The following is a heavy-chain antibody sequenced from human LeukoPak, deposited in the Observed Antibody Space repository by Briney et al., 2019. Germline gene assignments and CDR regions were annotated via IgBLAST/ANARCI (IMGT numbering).Heavy chain of an antibody. Sequence: GGSLRLSCAASGFTYSSHAMHWVRQAPGKGLEWVAVISYDGSNKYYADSVKGRFTISRDNSKNTLYLQMNSLRAEDTAVYYCAKDGPSSSWGKFDYWGQGTLVTVS. J-gene: IGHJ4*02. CDR2: ISYDGSNK. CDR1: GFTYSSHA. V-gene: IGHV3-30*04. D-gene: IGHD6-13*01. CDR3: AKDGPSSSWGKFDY.